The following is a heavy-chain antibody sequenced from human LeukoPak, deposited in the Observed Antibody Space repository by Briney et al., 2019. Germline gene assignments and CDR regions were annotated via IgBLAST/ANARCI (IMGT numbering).Heavy chain of an antibody. Sequence: ASVKVSCKASGYTFTSYYMHWVRQAPGQGLECMGIINPSGGSTSYAQKFQGRVTMTRDTSTSTVYMELSSLRSEDTAVYYCARDRDIVVVVAAKALGSFDIWGQGTMVTVSS. CDR3: ARDRDIVVVVAAKALGSFDI. V-gene: IGHV1-46*01. J-gene: IGHJ3*02. CDR2: INPSGGST. CDR1: GYTFTSYY. D-gene: IGHD2-15*01.